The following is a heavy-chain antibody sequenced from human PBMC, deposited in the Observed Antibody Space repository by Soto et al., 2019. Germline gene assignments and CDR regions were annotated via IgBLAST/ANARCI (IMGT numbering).Heavy chain of an antibody. CDR2: ITDSSDTV. J-gene: IGHJ4*02. D-gene: IGHD6-6*01. CDR1: GFSFSNYN. CDR3: ASGWQQLVPFDY. Sequence: VGSLRLSCVASGFSFSNYNMNWVRQAPGKGLEWASYITDSSDTVHYADSVRGRFTISRDNAESSLYLQMNSLRGEDTAVYFCASGWQQLVPFDYWGQGTLVTVSS. V-gene: IGHV3-48*01.